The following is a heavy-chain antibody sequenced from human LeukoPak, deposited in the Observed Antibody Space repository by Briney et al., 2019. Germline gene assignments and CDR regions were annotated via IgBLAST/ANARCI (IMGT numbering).Heavy chain of an antibody. CDR3: ARTVTMVRGVWGY. V-gene: IGHV4-39*01. D-gene: IGHD3-10*01. Sequence: SETLSLTCTVSGGSISSSSYYWGWIRQPPGKGLEWIGSIYYSGSTYYNPSLKSRVTISVDTSKNQFSLKLSSVTAADTAVYYCARTVTMVRGVWGYWGQGTLVTVSS. J-gene: IGHJ4*02. CDR2: IYYSGST. CDR1: GGSISSSSYY.